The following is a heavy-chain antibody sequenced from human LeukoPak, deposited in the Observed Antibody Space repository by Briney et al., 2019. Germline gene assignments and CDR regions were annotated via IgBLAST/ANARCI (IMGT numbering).Heavy chain of an antibody. CDR2: LSAGGGST. V-gene: IGHV3-23*01. CDR1: GFTFSSYA. D-gene: IGHD4-17*01. CDR3: AKKDYAGFH. Sequence: HAGGSLRLSCAASGFTFSSYAMSWVRQAPGKGLEWVSALSAGGGSTFYADSVKGRFTISRDNSKNTLYLQMNSLRAEDTAVYYCAKKDYAGFHWGQGTLITVSS. J-gene: IGHJ4*02.